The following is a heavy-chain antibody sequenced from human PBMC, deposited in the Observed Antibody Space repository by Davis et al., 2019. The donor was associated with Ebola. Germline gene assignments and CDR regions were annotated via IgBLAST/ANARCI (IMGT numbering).Heavy chain of an antibody. J-gene: IGHJ6*02. CDR1: GGTFSSNA. CDR2: IIPIFGTA. V-gene: IGHV1-69*13. Sequence: AASVKVSCKASGGTFSSNAISWVRQAPGQGLEWMGGIIPIFGTANYAQKFQGRVTITADESTSTAYMELSSLRSEDSAVFYCARELLDYSKNKLYNYYGMDVWGQGTTVTVSS. CDR3: ARELLDYSKNKLYNYYGMDV. D-gene: IGHD4-11*01.